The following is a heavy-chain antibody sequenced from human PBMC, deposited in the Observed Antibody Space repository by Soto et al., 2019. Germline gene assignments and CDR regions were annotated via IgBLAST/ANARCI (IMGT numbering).Heavy chain of an antibody. Sequence: PGGSLRLSCAASGFTFSNAWMSWVRQAPGKGLEWVGRIKSKTDGGTTDYAAPVKGRFTISRDDSKNTLYLQMNSLKTEDTAVYYCTTAPIVVPGYDAFDIWGQGTMVTVSS. J-gene: IGHJ3*02. CDR1: GFTFSNAW. V-gene: IGHV3-15*01. CDR3: TTAPIVVPGYDAFDI. CDR2: IKSKTDGGTT. D-gene: IGHD2-2*01.